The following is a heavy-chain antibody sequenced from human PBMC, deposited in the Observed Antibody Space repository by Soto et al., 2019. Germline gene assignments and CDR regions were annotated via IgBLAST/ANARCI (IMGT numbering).Heavy chain of an antibody. CDR2: IYYSGTT. CDR3: ARGQTNIWYFDH. CDR1: GGSGSRYH. V-gene: IGHV4-59*02. Sequence: QVQLQESGPRLVKPSETLSLTCTVSGGSGSRYHWNWVRQPPGKTLEWIGHIYYSGTTNYNPSLKSRITISIDTSKNQFSLKMNSVTAADTAVYYCARGQTNIWYFDHWGQGTLVTVSS. J-gene: IGHJ4*02.